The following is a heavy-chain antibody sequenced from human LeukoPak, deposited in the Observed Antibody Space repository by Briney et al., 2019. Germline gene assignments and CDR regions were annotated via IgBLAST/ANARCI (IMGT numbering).Heavy chain of an antibody. D-gene: IGHD2-2*01. CDR1: GGSFSGYY. V-gene: IGHV4-59*01. CDR3: AGYQLLPYYYYGMDV. CDR2: IYYSGST. Sequence: KPSETLSLTCAVYGGSFSGYYWSWIRQPPGKGLEWIGYIYYSGSTNYNPSLKSRVTISVDTSKNQFSLKLSSVTAADTAVYYCAGYQLLPYYYYGMDVWGQGTTVTVSS. J-gene: IGHJ6*02.